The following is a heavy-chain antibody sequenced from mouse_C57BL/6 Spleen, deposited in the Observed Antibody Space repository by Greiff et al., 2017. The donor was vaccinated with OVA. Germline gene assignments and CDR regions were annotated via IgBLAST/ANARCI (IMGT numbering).Heavy chain of an antibody. V-gene: IGHV1-72*01. CDR3: ARGGSYDYDAWFAY. CDR1: VYTFTSYW. D-gene: IGHD2-4*01. J-gene: IGHJ3*01. CDR2: IDPNSGGT. Sequence: QVQLQQPGAELVKPGASVKLSCKASVYTFTSYWMHWVKQRPGRGLEWIGRIDPNSGGTKYNEKFKSKATLTVDKPSSTAYMQLSSLTSEDSAVYYCARGGSYDYDAWFAYWGQGTLVTVSA.